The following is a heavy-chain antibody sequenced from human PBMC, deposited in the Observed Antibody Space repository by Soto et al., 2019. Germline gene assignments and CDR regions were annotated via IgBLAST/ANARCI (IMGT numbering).Heavy chain of an antibody. CDR3: AKDNRRRIQLWYYHIYYFDY. V-gene: IGHV3-23*01. CDR2: ISGSGGST. D-gene: IGHD5-18*01. CDR1: GFTFSSYA. Sequence: SGGSLRLSCAASGFTFSSYAMSWVRQAPGKGLEWVSAISGSGGSTYYADSVKGRFTISRDNSKNTLYLQMNSLRAEDTAVYYCAKDNRRRIQLWYYHIYYFDYWGQGTLVTVSS. J-gene: IGHJ4*02.